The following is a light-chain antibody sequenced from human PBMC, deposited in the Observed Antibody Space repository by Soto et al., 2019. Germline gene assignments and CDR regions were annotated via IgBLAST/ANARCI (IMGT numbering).Light chain of an antibody. CDR3: QQYYSYPLT. J-gene: IGKJ1*01. V-gene: IGKV1-8*01. CDR2: AAS. CDR1: QGISSY. Sequence: AIRMTQSPSSFSASTGDRVTITCRASQGISSYLAWYQQKPGKAPKLLIYAASTLQSGVLSRFSGSGSGTDFTLTISCLQSEDFATYYCQQYYSYPLTFGQGTKVDIK.